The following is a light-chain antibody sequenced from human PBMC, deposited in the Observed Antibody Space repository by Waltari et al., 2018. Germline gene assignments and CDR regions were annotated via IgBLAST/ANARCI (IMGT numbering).Light chain of an antibody. V-gene: IGLV7-46*01. Sequence: QPVVTQEPSLTVSPGGTVTLPCGPSTGSVPSGHSPYWVQQKPGQAPRTLIFDTSNKHSWTPARFSGSLLGGKGALTLSGAQPEDEADYYCLLSYSGVQVFGGGTKLTVL. CDR3: LLSYSGVQV. CDR2: DTS. CDR1: TGSVPSGHS. J-gene: IGLJ2*01.